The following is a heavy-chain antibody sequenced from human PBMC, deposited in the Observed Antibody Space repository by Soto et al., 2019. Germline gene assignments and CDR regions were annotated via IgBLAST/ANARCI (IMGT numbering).Heavy chain of an antibody. D-gene: IGHD6-19*01. CDR2: ISYDGSNK. Sequence: QVQLVESGGGVVQPGRSLRLSCAASGFTFSSYGMHWVRQAPGKGLEWVAVISYDGSNKYYADSVKGRFTISRDNSKNTLYLQMNSLSAEDTAVYYWAKDWQWLAIDAPAYWGQGTLVTVSS. CDR3: AKDWQWLAIDAPAY. V-gene: IGHV3-30*18. J-gene: IGHJ4*02. CDR1: GFTFSSYG.